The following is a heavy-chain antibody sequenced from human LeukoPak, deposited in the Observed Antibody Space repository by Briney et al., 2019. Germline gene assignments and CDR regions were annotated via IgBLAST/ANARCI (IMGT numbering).Heavy chain of an antibody. J-gene: IGHJ6*02. D-gene: IGHD1-1*01. CDR2: INHEGGDI. CDR1: GFTFDKSW. V-gene: IGHV3-7*01. Sequence: QPGGSLRLSCAASGFTFDKSWMSWVRQAPGKGLEWVANINHEGGDIQYVDSVKGRFTISRDNAKDSVYLQMNSLRAEDTAVYHCATYINWVAGDVWGQGTTVTVSS. CDR3: ATYINWVAGDV.